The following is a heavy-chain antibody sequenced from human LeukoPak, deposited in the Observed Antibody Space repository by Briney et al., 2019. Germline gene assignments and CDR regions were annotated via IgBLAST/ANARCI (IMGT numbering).Heavy chain of an antibody. CDR3: ANLAGKLVIVDY. Sequence: GGSLRLSCAASGFTFSSYAMHWVRQAPGKGLEYVSAISSNGGSTYYANSVKGRFTISRDNSKNTLYLQMNSLRAEDTAVYYCANLAGKLVIVDYWGQGTLVTVSS. CDR1: GFTFSSYA. CDR2: ISSNGGST. V-gene: IGHV3-64*01. D-gene: IGHD6-13*01. J-gene: IGHJ4*02.